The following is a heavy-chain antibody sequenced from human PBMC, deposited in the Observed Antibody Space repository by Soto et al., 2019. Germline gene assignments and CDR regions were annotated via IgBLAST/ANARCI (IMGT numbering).Heavy chain of an antibody. CDR3: ARSSSGWYYFDF. V-gene: IGHV2-26*01. Sequence: SGPTLVNPTETLTLTCTVSGFSLSNARMGVSWIRQPPGKALEWLAHIFSNDEKSYSTSLKSRLTISKDTSKSQVVLTMTNMDPVDTATYFCARSSSGWYYFDFWGQGTLVTVSS. CDR1: GFSLSNARMG. J-gene: IGHJ4*02. D-gene: IGHD6-19*01. CDR2: IFSNDEK.